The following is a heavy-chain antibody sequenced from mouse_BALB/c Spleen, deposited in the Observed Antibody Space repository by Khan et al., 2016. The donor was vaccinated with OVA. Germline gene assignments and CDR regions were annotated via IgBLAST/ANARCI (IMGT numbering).Heavy chain of an antibody. J-gene: IGHJ2*01. CDR2: ISNGGGST. CDR1: GFTFSDYF. D-gene: IGHD1-1*01. Sequence: EVELVESGGGLVQPGGSLKLSCATSGFTFSDYFMYWVRQTPEKRLEWVAYISNGGGSTYYPDTVKGRFTISRDNAKKTLYLPMSRLKSEDRAMYYCARGTTVGAFDYWGQGTTLTVSS. V-gene: IGHV5-12*02. CDR3: ARGTTVGAFDY.